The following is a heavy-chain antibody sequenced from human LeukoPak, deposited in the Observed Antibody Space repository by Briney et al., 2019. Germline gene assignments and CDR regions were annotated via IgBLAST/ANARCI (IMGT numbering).Heavy chain of an antibody. CDR2: IRYDGSNK. D-gene: IGHD6-13*01. J-gene: IGHJ6*03. Sequence: GGSLRLSCAASGFTFSSYGMHWVRQAPGKGLEWVAFIRYDGSNKYYADSVKGRFTISRDNSKNTLYLQMNSLRAEDTAVYYCAKDGSIAAAGYYYYYMDVWGKGTTVTVSS. CDR3: AKDGSIAAAGYYYYYMDV. CDR1: GFTFSSYG. V-gene: IGHV3-30*02.